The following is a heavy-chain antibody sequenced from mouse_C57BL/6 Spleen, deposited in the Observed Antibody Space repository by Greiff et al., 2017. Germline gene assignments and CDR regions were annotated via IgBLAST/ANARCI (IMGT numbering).Heavy chain of an antibody. J-gene: IGHJ4*01. V-gene: IGHV1-69*01. CDR1: GYTFTSYW. CDR3: ARGITPVVATDYAMDY. D-gene: IGHD1-1*01. CDR2: IDPSDSYT. Sequence: QVQLQQPGAELVMPGASVKLSCKASGYTFTSYWMPWVKQRPGQGLEWIGEIDPSDSYTNYNQKFKGKSTLTVDKSSSTAYMQLSSLTSEDSAVYCCARGITPVVATDYAMDYWGQGTSVTVSS.